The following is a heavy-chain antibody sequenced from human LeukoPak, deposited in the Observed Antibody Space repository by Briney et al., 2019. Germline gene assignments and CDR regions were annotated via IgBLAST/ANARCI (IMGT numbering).Heavy chain of an antibody. Sequence: GGSLRLSCAASGFTFSSYAMHWVRQAPGKGLEWVAVISYDGSNKYYADSVKGRFTISSDNSKNTLYLQMNSLRAEDTAVYYCAREYYDILTGSYYFDYWGQGTLVTVSS. CDR3: AREYYDILTGSYYFDY. J-gene: IGHJ4*02. V-gene: IGHV3-30*04. D-gene: IGHD3-9*01. CDR2: ISYDGSNK. CDR1: GFTFSSYA.